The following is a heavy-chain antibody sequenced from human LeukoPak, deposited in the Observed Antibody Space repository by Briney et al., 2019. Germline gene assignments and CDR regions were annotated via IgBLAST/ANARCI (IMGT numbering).Heavy chain of an antibody. D-gene: IGHD3-22*01. CDR1: GFTFSSYA. CDR2: ISYDGSNK. Sequence: GGSLRLSCAASGFTFSSYAMHWVRQAPGKGLEWVAVISYDGSNKYYADSVKGRFTISRDNSKNTLYLQMNSLRAEDTAVYYCARDRDYYDSSGYLSYWGQGTLVTVSS. J-gene: IGHJ4*02. V-gene: IGHV3-30-3*01. CDR3: ARDRDYYDSSGYLSY.